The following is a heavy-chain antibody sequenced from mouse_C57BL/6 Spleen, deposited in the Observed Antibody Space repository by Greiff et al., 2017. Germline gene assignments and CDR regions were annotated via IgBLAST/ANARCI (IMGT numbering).Heavy chain of an antibody. J-gene: IGHJ4*01. CDR3: ARHDDYDDYAMDY. CDR1: GFSLTSYG. V-gene: IGHV2-6-1*01. Sequence: VKLEESGPGLVAPSQSLSITCTVSGFSLTSYGVHWVRPPPGKGLEWLVVIWSDGSTTYNSALKSRLSISKDNSKNQVFLKMNSLQTDDTAMYYCARHDDYDDYAMDYWGQGTSVTVSS. D-gene: IGHD2-4*01. CDR2: IWSDGST.